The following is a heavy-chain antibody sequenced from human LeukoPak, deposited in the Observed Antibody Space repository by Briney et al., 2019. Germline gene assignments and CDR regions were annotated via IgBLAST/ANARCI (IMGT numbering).Heavy chain of an antibody. Sequence: SETLSLTCTVSGGSISSYYWSWIRQPPGKGLEWIGYIYYSGSTNYNPSLKSRVTISVDTSKNQFSLKLSSVTAADTAVYYCATTLSGIYYGMDVWGKGTTVTVSS. CDR2: IYYSGST. V-gene: IGHV4-59*01. CDR1: GGSISSYY. J-gene: IGHJ6*04. D-gene: IGHD1-26*01. CDR3: ATTLSGIYYGMDV.